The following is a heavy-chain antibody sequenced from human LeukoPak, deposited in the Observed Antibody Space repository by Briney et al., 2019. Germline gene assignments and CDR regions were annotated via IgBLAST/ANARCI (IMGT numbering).Heavy chain of an antibody. V-gene: IGHV1-69*06. J-gene: IGHJ3*02. CDR3: AREDKGAFDI. Sequence: GASVKVSCKASGYTFGTHWMHWVRQAPGQGLEWMGGIIPIFGTANYAQKFQGRVTITADKSTSTAYMELSSLRSEDTAVYYCAREDKGAFDIWGQGTMVTVSS. CDR1: GYTFGTHW. CDR2: IIPIFGTA.